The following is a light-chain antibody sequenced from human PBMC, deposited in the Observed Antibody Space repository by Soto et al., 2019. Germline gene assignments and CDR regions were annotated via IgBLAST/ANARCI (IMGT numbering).Light chain of an antibody. CDR3: QQYYSTPRT. CDR1: QSLLYSSNNKNY. J-gene: IGKJ1*01. V-gene: IGKV4-1*01. Sequence: DIVMIQSPDSLAVSLGERATINCRSSQSLLYSSNNKNYLAWYQQKAGQPPKLLISWASTRESGVPDRVSGSGSGTDFTLTISSLQAEDVAVYSCQQYYSTPRTFGQGTKVEIK. CDR2: WAS.